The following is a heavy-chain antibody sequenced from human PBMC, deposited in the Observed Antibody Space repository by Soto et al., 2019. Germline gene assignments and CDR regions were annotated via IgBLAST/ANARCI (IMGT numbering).Heavy chain of an antibody. V-gene: IGHV5-51*01. CDR2: VYPGDSDT. J-gene: IGHJ4*02. Sequence: PGESLKISCKGSGYRFTSYWIGWVRQMPGKGLEWMGIVYPGDSDTRFSPSFQGQVIISADKSITTAYLQWSNLKASDTAMYYCARHRPYGDYPAAEYYFDYWGQGTLVTVSS. D-gene: IGHD4-17*01. CDR1: GYRFTSYW. CDR3: ARHRPYGDYPAAEYYFDY.